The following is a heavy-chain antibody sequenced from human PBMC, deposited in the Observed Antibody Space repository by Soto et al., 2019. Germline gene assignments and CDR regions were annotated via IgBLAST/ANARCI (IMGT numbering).Heavy chain of an antibody. CDR1: GDTFTTYS. J-gene: IGHJ3*02. Sequence: QVLLVQSGAEVKEPGSSVKVSCKTSGDTFTTYSLNWVRQAPGHGLEWMGGGIPIFGTANYAQKFQGRVTITADKSTSTAYMELSSLRSEDTAVYYCARRLTYDAFDIWGQGTMVTVSS. V-gene: IGHV1-69*06. CDR2: GIPIFGTA. D-gene: IGHD3-9*01. CDR3: ARRLTYDAFDI.